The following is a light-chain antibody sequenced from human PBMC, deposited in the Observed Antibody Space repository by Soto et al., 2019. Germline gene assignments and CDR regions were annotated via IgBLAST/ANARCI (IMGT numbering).Light chain of an antibody. CDR3: QQYNNWPLT. Sequence: EIVMTQSPATLSVSPGERATLSCRASQSVSSTLAWYQQKPCQAPRLLIYGSSASAPGIPARFSGSGSGTEFTLTISSLQSEDFAVYYCQQYNNWPLTFGGGTKVEIK. V-gene: IGKV3-15*01. CDR1: QSVSST. J-gene: IGKJ4*01. CDR2: GSS.